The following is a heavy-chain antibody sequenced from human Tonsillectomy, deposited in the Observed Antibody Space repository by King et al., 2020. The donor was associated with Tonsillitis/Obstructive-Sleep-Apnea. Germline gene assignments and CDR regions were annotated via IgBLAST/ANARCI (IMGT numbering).Heavy chain of an antibody. CDR3: ARGGTMFQGVIIRTSRLSDP. J-gene: IGHJ5*02. V-gene: IGHV4-34*01. D-gene: IGHD3-10*01. CDR1: GGSFSGYY. CDR2: INHSGST. Sequence: VQLQQWGAGLLKPSETLSLTCAVYGGSFSGYYWSWIRQPPGKGLEWIGEINHSGSTNYNPSLRSRVTISVDTSKNQFYRKLSSVAAAATAVYYCARGGTMFQGVIIRTSRLSDPWGQGTLVTVSS.